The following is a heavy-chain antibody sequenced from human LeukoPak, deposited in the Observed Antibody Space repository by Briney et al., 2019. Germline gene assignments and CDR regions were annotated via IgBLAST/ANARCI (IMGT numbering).Heavy chain of an antibody. CDR2: IYYSGST. D-gene: IGHD3-3*01. V-gene: IGHV4-59*01. J-gene: IGHJ4*02. CDR1: GGSISSYY. CDR3: ARVYYDFWSGYTIGGSFDY. Sequence: KPSETLSLTCTVSGGSISSYYRSLIRQPPGKGLEWVGYIYYSGSTNYNPSLKSRVTISVDTPKNQFSLKLSSVTAADTAVYYCARVYYDFWSGYTIGGSFDYWGQGTLVTVSS.